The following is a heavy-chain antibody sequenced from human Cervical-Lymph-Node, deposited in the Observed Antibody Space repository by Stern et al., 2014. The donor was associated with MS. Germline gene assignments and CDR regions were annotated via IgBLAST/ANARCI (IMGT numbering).Heavy chain of an antibody. CDR1: GFTFSSYG. CDR2: IWYDGSNK. J-gene: IGHJ4*02. Sequence: VQLVESGGGVVQPGRSLSLSCAAAGFTFSSYGMHWVRQAPGKGLEWVAVIWYDGSNKYYADSVKGRFTISRGNSKNTLYLQMNSLRAEDTAVYYCARDQSLVVPAAMEYYFDYWGQGTLVTVSS. D-gene: IGHD2-2*01. V-gene: IGHV3-33*01. CDR3: ARDQSLVVPAAMEYYFDY.